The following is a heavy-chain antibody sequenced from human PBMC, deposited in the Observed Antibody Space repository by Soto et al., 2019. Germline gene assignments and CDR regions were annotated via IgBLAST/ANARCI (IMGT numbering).Heavy chain of an antibody. J-gene: IGHJ4*02. CDR2: FDPEDGET. CDR3: ATDPLYSSSSGFDY. D-gene: IGHD6-6*01. V-gene: IGHV1-24*01. CDR1: GYTLTELS. Sequence: ASVKVSCKVSGYTLTELSMHWVRQAPGKGLEWMGGFDPEDGETIYAQKFQGRVTMTEDTSTDTAYMELSSLRSEDTAVYYCATDPLYSSSSGFDYWGQGPLVTVSS.